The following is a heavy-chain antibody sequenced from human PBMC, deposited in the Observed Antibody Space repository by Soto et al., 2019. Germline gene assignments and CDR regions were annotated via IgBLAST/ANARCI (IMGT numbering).Heavy chain of an antibody. CDR1: GGSISSYY. D-gene: IGHD3-22*01. CDR2: IYYSGST. J-gene: IGHJ4*02. CDR3: ARGGSSGYYPYYFDY. Sequence: PSETPSLTCTVSGGSISSYYWSWIRQPPGKGLEWIGYIYYSGSTNYNPSLKSRVTISVDTSKNQFSLKLSSVTAADTAVYYCARGGSSGYYPYYFDYWGQGTLVTVSS. V-gene: IGHV4-59*01.